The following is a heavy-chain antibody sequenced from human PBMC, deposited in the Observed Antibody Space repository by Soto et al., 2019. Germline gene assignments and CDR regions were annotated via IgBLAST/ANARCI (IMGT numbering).Heavy chain of an antibody. Sequence: PGGSLRLSCAASGFTFSSYAMHWVRQAPGKGLEYVSAISSNGGSTYYAKSVKGRFTISRDNSKNTLYLQMGSLRADDMAVYHCARDIWGGSGGYYYYMDVWGKGTTVTVSS. J-gene: IGHJ6*03. CDR3: ARDIWGGSGGYYYYMDV. D-gene: IGHD2-15*01. CDR1: GFTFSSYA. CDR2: ISSNGGST. V-gene: IGHV3-64*01.